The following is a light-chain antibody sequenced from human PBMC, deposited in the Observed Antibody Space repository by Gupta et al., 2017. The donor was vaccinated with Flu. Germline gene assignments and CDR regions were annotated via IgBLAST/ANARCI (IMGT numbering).Light chain of an antibody. Sequence: CLSAGERATLASVASQSVSSYSDSYQHNVVQAPRLTLYDAANRASAIPARFMGSGSETEFTLTISSREPEDFAVYYCLQRSTWPVTFGRGTKVDIK. V-gene: IGKV3-11*01. CDR1: QSVSSY. CDR2: DAA. J-gene: IGKJ4*01. CDR3: LQRSTWPVT.